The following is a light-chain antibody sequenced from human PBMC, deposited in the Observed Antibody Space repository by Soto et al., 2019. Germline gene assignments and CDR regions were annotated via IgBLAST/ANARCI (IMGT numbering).Light chain of an antibody. CDR1: QSFLHSSNNKDY. V-gene: IGKV4-1*01. J-gene: IGKJ3*01. CDR3: QQYYSTPFT. CDR2: WAS. Sequence: DIWMTQSPASLAVSLGERATIYCKSSQSFLHSSNNKDYLAWYQQKPGQSPKLLIYWASTRESGVPDRFSGSGSATEFTLTISSLQAEDVAVYYCQQYYSTPFTFGPGTKVDI.